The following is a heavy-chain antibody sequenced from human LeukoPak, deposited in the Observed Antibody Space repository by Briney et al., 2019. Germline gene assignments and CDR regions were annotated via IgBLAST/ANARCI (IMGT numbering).Heavy chain of an antibody. CDR2: IKKDGSEK. Sequence: GGSLRLSCAASGFIFSSYWMSWVRQAPGKGLEWVANIKKDGSEKYYVDSVKGRFTISRDNAKKSLYLQMNSLRAEDSAVYYCARDRLHYGEYEKTFDYWGQGTLVTVSS. J-gene: IGHJ4*02. D-gene: IGHD4-17*01. V-gene: IGHV3-7*01. CDR1: GFIFSSYW. CDR3: ARDRLHYGEYEKTFDY.